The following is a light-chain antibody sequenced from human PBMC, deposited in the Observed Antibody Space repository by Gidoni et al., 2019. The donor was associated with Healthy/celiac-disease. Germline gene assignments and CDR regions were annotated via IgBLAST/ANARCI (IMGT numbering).Light chain of an antibody. CDR1: QSVSSSY. Sequence: EIVLTQSPGTLSLSPGERATLSCRASQSVSSSYLAWYQQKPGQAPRLLIYGASSRATGIPDRFSGSGSGTDFTLTISRLEPEDFAVYYCQQYGSSXXWTFGQXTKVEIK. J-gene: IGKJ1*01. CDR2: GAS. CDR3: QQYGSSXXWT. V-gene: IGKV3-20*01.